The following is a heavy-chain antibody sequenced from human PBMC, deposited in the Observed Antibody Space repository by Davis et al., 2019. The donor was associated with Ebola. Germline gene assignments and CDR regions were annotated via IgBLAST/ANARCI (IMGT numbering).Heavy chain of an antibody. CDR1: GFTFSTYS. Sequence: PGGSLRLSCAASGFTFSTYSMHCVRQAPGKGLEWVSSIYSEGSAYYADSVRGRFTITSDNSKDTVYLQMNSLKVEDTAVYYCARDRRENYMDVWRTGTTVTVSS. CDR2: IYSEGSA. J-gene: IGHJ6*03. V-gene: IGHV3-53*01. D-gene: IGHD2/OR15-2a*01. CDR3: ARDRRENYMDV.